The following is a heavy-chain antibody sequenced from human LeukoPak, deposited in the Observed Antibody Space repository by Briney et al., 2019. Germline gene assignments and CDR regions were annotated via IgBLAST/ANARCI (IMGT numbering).Heavy chain of an antibody. D-gene: IGHD5-24*01. CDR2: ISGSGNTM. CDR3: ARDAGIDGTDFDY. V-gene: IGHV3-48*03. J-gene: IGHJ4*02. CDR1: GFTFSNYE. Sequence: GGSLTLSCAASGFTFSNYEMDWVRQAPGKRLEWISYISGSGNTMYYADSVKGRFTISRDNAKDSLSLQLNSLRVEDTVVYYCARDAGIDGTDFDYWGQGALVTVSS.